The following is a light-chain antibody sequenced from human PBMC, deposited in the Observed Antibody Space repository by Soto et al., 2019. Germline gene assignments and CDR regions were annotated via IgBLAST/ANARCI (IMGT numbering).Light chain of an antibody. J-gene: IGKJ3*01. CDR2: WAS. V-gene: IGKV4-1*01. CDR3: QQYYSTPFT. CDR1: QSVLYSSNNKNC. Sequence: DIVMTQSPDSLAVSLGERATINCKSSQSVLYSSNNKNCLAWYQQKPGQPPKLLIYWASTRESGVPDRFSGSGSGTDFTLTISSLQAEDVAVYYCQQYYSTPFTFAPGTKVDIK.